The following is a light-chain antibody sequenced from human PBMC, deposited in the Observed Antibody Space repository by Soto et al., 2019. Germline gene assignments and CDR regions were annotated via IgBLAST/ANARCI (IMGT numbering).Light chain of an antibody. V-gene: IGLV2-14*01. J-gene: IGLJ1*01. CDR2: DVT. Sequence: QSVLTQPASVSGSPGQSITISCTGSSSDIGAYDYVSWYQQRPVKAPKIMIFDVTNRPSGVSDRFSGSKSGNTASLTISGLQTEDEADYYRSSYTSSSTPYVFGTGTKVTVL. CDR1: SSDIGAYDY. CDR3: SSYTSSSTPYV.